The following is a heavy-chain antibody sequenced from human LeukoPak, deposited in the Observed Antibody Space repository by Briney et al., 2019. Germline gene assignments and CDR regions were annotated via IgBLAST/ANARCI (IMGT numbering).Heavy chain of an antibody. V-gene: IGHV4-59*01. J-gene: IGHJ5*02. CDR3: ARVRVGGRNWFDP. CDR1: GGSISSYY. D-gene: IGHD2-15*01. CDR2: IYYSGST. Sequence: SGTLSLTCTVSGGSISSYYWSWIRQPPGKGLEWSGYIYYSGSTNYNPSLKSRVTISVDTSKNQFSLKLSSVTAADTAVYYCARVRVGGRNWFDPWGQGTLVTVSS.